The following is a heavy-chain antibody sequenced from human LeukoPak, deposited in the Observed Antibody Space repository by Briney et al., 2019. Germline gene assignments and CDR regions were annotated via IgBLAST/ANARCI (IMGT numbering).Heavy chain of an antibody. CDR1: GGSISSYY. J-gene: IGHJ5*02. V-gene: IGHV4-59*04. CDR2: IYYSGST. D-gene: IGHD3-10*01. CDR3: ATQSRDYYDSGSYYNWFDP. Sequence: SETLSLTCTVSGGSISSYYWSWIRQPPGKGLEWIGYIYYSGSTYYNPSLKTRVTMSVDTSKNQFSLKLSSVTATDTAMYFCATQSRDYYDSGSYYNWFDPWGQGTLVTVSS.